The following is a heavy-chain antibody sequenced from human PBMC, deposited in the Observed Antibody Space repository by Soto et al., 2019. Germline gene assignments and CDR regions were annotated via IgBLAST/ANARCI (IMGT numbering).Heavy chain of an antibody. D-gene: IGHD6-13*01. V-gene: IGHV3-23*01. Sequence: GGSLRLSCAASGFTFSSYAMSWVRQAPGKGLEWVSAISGSGGSTYYADSVKGRFTISRDSSKNTLYLQMNSLGAEDTAVYYCAKAGIPTPHALTGDYWGQGTLVTVSS. J-gene: IGHJ4*02. CDR1: GFTFSSYA. CDR2: ISGSGGST. CDR3: AKAGIPTPHALTGDY.